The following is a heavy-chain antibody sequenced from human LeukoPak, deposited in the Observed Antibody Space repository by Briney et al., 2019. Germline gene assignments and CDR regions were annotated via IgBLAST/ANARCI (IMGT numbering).Heavy chain of an antibody. V-gene: IGHV1-18*01. Sequence: ASVKVSCKASGYTFTSYGISWVRQAPGQGLEWMGWISAYNGNTNYAQKLQGRVTMTTDTSTSTAYMELRSPRSDDTAVYYCARDRGAYSSSWYRAFGIWGQGTMVTVSS. CDR1: GYTFTSYG. D-gene: IGHD6-13*01. CDR2: ISAYNGNT. J-gene: IGHJ3*02. CDR3: ARDRGAYSSSWYRAFGI.